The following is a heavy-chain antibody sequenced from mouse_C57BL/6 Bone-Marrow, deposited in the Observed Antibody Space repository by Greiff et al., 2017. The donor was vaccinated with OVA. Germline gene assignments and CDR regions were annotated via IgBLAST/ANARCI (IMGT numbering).Heavy chain of an antibody. J-gene: IGHJ3*01. CDR1: GYAFTNYL. Sequence: QVQLQQSGAELVRPGTSVKVSCKASGYAFTNYLIEWVKQRPGQGLEWIGVINPGSGGTNYNETFKGKATLTADKSSSTAYMQLSSLTSEDSAVYFCARRSSGHFAYWGQGTLVTVSA. V-gene: IGHV1-54*01. D-gene: IGHD3-2*02. CDR3: ARRSSGHFAY. CDR2: INPGSGGT.